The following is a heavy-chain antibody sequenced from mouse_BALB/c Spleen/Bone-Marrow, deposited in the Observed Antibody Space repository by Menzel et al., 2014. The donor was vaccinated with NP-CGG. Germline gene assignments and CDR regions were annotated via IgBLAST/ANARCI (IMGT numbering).Heavy chain of an antibody. D-gene: IGHD3-2*01. V-gene: IGHV1-9*01. CDR1: GYTFSSYW. Sequence: QVQLQQSGAELMKPGASVKISCKATGYTFSSYWIEWVKQRPGHGLEWIGEILPGSDSTNYNENFKGKATFTADTSSNTAYMQLNSQTSEDSAVYFRARDSSDYLAWFAYWGQGTLVTVSA. CDR3: ARDSSDYLAWFAY. CDR2: ILPGSDST. J-gene: IGHJ3*01.